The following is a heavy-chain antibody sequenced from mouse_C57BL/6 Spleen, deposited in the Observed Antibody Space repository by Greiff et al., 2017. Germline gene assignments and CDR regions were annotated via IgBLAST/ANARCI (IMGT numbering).Heavy chain of an antibody. Sequence: EVQLQQSGPELVKPGASVKMSCKASGYTFTDYNMHWVKQSHGKSLEWIGYINPNNGGTSYNKKFKGKATLTVNTSSSTAYMELRSLTSEDSAVYYCAREGADGYSPRYFDYWGQGTTLTVSS. J-gene: IGHJ2*01. D-gene: IGHD2-3*01. CDR3: AREGADGYSPRYFDY. CDR2: INPNNGGT. V-gene: IGHV1-22*01. CDR1: GYTFTDYN.